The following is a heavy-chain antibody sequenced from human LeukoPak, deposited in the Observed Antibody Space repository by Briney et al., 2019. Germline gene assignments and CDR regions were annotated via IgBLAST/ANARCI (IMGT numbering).Heavy chain of an antibody. CDR2: INESGST. V-gene: IGHV4-34*01. J-gene: IGHJ6*02. CDR1: GGPFSHYY. CDR3: AARIGRYLYYFGMDV. D-gene: IGHD1-26*01. Sequence: SETLSLTCDVSGGPFSHYYWTWIRRPPGKGLGWIGEINESGSTNYDPSLKSRVTISVDTSRKHFSLNLTSVTAADTAVYFCAARIGRYLYYFGMDVWGQGTTVTVSS.